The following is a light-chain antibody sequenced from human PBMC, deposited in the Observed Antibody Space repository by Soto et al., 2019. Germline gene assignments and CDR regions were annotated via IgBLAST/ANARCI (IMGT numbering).Light chain of an antibody. CDR1: TSNIGSNY. V-gene: IGLV1-47*01. Sequence: QSVLTQPPSASGTPGQGVTISCSGSTSNIGSNYVYWYQQLPGTAPKLLIYRNNQRPSGVPDRFSGSKSGTSASLAIRGLRSDDAADYFCATWDDSLNGFYVFGTGTKVTVL. CDR3: ATWDDSLNGFYV. J-gene: IGLJ1*01. CDR2: RNN.